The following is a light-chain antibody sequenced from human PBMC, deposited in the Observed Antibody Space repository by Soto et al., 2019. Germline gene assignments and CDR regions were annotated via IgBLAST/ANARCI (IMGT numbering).Light chain of an antibody. V-gene: IGKV3-20*01. CDR1: QRISSSY. Sequence: EIVLTQSPGTLSLSPGERVTLSCRASQRISSSYLAWYQQKPGQAPRLLIYGASSRPTGIPDRFSVSGSGTDFTLTISRLEPEDFAVYYGQHYGSTPWYTFGQGTKVEIK. CDR2: GAS. J-gene: IGKJ2*01. CDR3: QHYGSTPWYT.